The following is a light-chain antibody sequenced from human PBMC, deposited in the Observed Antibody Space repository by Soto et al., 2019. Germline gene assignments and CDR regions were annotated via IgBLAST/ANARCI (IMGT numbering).Light chain of an antibody. CDR2: VDGSGSM. CDR3: ETWYSNTHVV. J-gene: IGLJ2*01. Sequence: QSVLTQSSSASASLGSSVQLTCTLSNDNSSFVIAWHQQRPGTAPRCVMKVDGSGSMNKGSGVPDRCSGSSSGADRYLSISNLQSEDEADYYCETWYSNTHVVFGGGTKLTVL. CDR1: NDNSSFV. V-gene: IGLV4-60*03.